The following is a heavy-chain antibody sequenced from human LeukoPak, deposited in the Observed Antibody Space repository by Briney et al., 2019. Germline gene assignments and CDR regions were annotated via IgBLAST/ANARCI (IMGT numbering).Heavy chain of an antibody. CDR3: ARDHWDYYGSGTAY. J-gene: IGHJ4*02. V-gene: IGHV3-20*04. D-gene: IGHD3-10*01. CDR1: GFTFSNAW. Sequence: SGGSLRLSCAASGFTFSNAWMTWVRQAPGKGLEWVSGINWNGGSTGYADSVKGRFTISRDNAKNSLYLQMNSLRAEDTALYYCARDHWDYYGSGTAYWGQGTLVTVSS. CDR2: INWNGGST.